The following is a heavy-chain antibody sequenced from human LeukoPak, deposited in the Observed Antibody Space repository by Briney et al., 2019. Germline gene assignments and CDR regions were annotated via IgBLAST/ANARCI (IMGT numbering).Heavy chain of an antibody. Sequence: GGSLRLSCAASGFTVSSTYMTWVRQAPGKGLEWVSIIYIDGTTYYADSVKGRFTISRDNAKNTLYLQMNSLRAEDTAVYYCAKDRGGKRPNWFDPWGQGTLVTVSS. V-gene: IGHV3-66*01. CDR1: GFTVSSTY. CDR2: IYIDGTT. D-gene: IGHD1-1*01. J-gene: IGHJ5*02. CDR3: AKDRGGKRPNWFDP.